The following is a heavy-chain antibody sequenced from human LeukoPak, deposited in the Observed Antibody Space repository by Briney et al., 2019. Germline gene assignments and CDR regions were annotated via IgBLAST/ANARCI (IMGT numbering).Heavy chain of an antibody. J-gene: IGHJ5*02. CDR3: VKGGSSSHNWFDP. CDR1: GFPFRDFG. Sequence: GGSLRLSCAAPGFPFRDFGMHWVPQAPGKGLEWVAFIRNDGSKDYYPDSVKGRFTISRDNSRTTLYLQMHSLRIEDTAVYYCVKGGSSSHNWFDPWGKGILVTVSS. CDR2: IRNDGSKD. D-gene: IGHD6-13*01. V-gene: IGHV3-30*02.